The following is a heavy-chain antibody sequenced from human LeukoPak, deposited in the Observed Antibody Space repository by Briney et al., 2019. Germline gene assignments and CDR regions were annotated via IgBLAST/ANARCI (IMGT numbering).Heavy chain of an antibody. CDR1: GFTFSSHG. J-gene: IGHJ4*02. D-gene: IGHD3-22*01. V-gene: IGHV3-33*06. CDR2: IWYDGSKK. Sequence: PGRSLRLSCAASGFTFSSHGMHWVRQAPGKGLEWVAVIWYDGSKKYYGDSVKGRFIISRDNSQNTLYLQMNSPRAEDTAVYFCAKVADYYDTSGLDYWGQGTPVTVSS. CDR3: AKVADYYDTSGLDY.